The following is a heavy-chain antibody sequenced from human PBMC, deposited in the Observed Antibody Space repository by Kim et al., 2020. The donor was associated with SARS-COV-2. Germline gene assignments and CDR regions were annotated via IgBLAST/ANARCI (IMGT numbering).Heavy chain of an antibody. V-gene: IGHV4-39*01. J-gene: IGHJ3*02. CDR2: IYYSGST. CDR3: ARDLSIAVAGMGARDAFDI. Sequence: SETLSLTCTVSGGSISSSSYYWGWIRQPPGKGLEWIGSIYYSGSTYYNPSLKSRVTISVDTSKNRFSLKLSSVTAADTAVYYCARDLSIAVAGMGARDAFDIWGQGTMVTVSS. CDR1: GGSISSSSYY. D-gene: IGHD6-19*01.